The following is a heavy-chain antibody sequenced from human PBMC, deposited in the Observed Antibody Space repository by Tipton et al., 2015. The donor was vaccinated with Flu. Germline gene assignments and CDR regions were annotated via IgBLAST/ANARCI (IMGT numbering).Heavy chain of an antibody. V-gene: IGHV4-30-4*01. Sequence: TLSLTCTVSSGSISNSDYYWNWIRQSPGKGLEWIGNVYYTGTTQYNPSLQSRLSISIDTSKNQFSLILDSVTAADTAIYYCAREGPYVYGMDVWGQGSAVTVSS. J-gene: IGHJ6*02. CDR2: VYYTGTT. CDR1: SGSISNSDYY. CDR3: AREGPYVYGMDV. D-gene: IGHD3-10*02.